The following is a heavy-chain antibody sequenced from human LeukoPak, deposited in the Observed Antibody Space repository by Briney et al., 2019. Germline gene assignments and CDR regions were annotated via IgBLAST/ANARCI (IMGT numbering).Heavy chain of an antibody. Sequence: ASVKVSCKASGYTFTSYGISWVRQAPGQGLEWMGWISAYNGNTNYAQKLQGRVTMTTDTSTSTAYMELRSLRSDDTAVYYCARPLRGRSSTSCNSPYYYGMDVWGQGTTVTVSS. CDR2: ISAYNGNT. V-gene: IGHV1-18*01. D-gene: IGHD2-2*01. CDR3: ARPLRGRSSTSCNSPYYYGMDV. J-gene: IGHJ6*02. CDR1: GYTFTSYG.